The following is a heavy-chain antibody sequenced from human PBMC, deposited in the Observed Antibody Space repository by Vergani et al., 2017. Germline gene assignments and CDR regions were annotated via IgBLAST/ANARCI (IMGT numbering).Heavy chain of an antibody. CDR1: GGSISSSSYY. V-gene: IGHV4-39*01. CDR2: IYYSGST. D-gene: IGHD4-17*01. J-gene: IGHJ5*02. Sequence: QLQLQESGPGLVKPSETLSLTCTVSGGSISSSSYYWGWIRQPPGKGLEWIGGIYYSGSTYYNPSLKSRVTISVDTSKNQFSLKLSSVTAADTAVYYCARHADATVTTLGIWFDPWGQGTLVTVSS. CDR3: ARHADATVTTLGIWFDP.